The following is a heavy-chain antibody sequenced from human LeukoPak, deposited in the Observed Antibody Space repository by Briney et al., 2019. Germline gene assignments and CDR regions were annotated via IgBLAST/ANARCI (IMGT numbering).Heavy chain of an antibody. V-gene: IGHV3-23*01. J-gene: IGHJ4*02. CDR2: VSGDGRDT. Sequence: GGSLRLSCAASGFTFSSYAVSWVRQAPGKGLEWVSSVSGDGRDTFYADSVKGRFSISRDNSNNRVFLQMYSLRAEDTAMYYCARWFGEPPNFDYWGQGTLVTVSS. CDR1: GFTFSSYA. CDR3: ARWFGEPPNFDY. D-gene: IGHD3-10*01.